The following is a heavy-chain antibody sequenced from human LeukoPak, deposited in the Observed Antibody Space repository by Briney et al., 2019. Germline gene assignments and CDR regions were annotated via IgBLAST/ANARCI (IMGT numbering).Heavy chain of an antibody. CDR2: ISGSGGST. J-gene: IGHJ4*02. D-gene: IGHD2-2*01. V-gene: IGHV3-23*01. CDR3: AKDLGGSDIVVVPAADY. Sequence: GGSLRLSCAASGFTFSNYAMSWVRQAPGKGLEWVSAISGSGGSTYYADSVKGRFTISRDNSKNTLYLQMNSLRAEDTAVYYCAKDLGGSDIVVVPAADYWGQGTLVTVSS. CDR1: GFTFSNYA.